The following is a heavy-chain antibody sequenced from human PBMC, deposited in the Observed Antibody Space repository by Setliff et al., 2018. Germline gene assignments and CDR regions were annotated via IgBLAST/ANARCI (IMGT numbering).Heavy chain of an antibody. CDR3: ARGGGKVGSRLDP. Sequence: PGGSLRLSCSASGFTFSSYAMTWVRQAPGKGLEWVSVIYSGGSDTYYADSVEGRFTISRDNSKSTLYLQMNSLRAEDTAIFYCARGGGKVGSRLDPWGQGTLVTVSS. CDR1: GFTFSSYA. V-gene: IGHV3-23*03. CDR2: IYSGGSDT. D-gene: IGHD2-15*01. J-gene: IGHJ5*02.